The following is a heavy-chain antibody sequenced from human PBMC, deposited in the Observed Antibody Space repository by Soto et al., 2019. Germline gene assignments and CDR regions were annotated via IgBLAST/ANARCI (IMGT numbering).Heavy chain of an antibody. CDR2: IYYSGST. CDR3: ARDSPVLLWFGVNWFDP. Sequence: SETLSLTCTVSGGSISSGDYYWSWIRQPPGKGLEWIGYIYYSGSTYYNPSLKSRVTISVDTSKNQFSLKLSSVTAADTAVYYCARDSPVLLWFGVNWFDPWGQGTLVTVSS. D-gene: IGHD3-10*01. CDR1: GGSISSGDYY. V-gene: IGHV4-30-4*01. J-gene: IGHJ5*02.